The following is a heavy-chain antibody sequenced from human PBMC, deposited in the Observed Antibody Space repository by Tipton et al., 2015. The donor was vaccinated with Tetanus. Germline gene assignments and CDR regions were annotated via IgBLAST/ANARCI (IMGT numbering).Heavy chain of an antibody. CDR2: INHNGNTI. V-gene: IGHV3-48*03. D-gene: IGHD2-15*01. Sequence: LSLTCAVSGDSVSSSSNNWWSWVRQAPGKGLEWVSFINHNGNTIFYGDSVRGRFAISRDNAKNSLYLQMNSLRDEDTAIYYCARRKDLDAWGQGTSVTVSS. CDR1: GDSVSSSS. CDR3: ARRKDLDA. J-gene: IGHJ6*02.